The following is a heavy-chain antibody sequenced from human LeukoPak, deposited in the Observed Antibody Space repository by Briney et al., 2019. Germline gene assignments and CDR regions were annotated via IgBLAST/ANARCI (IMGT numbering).Heavy chain of an antibody. CDR1: GFTFSSYS. Sequence: GGSLRLSCAASGFTFSSYSMNWVRQAPGKGLEWVSYISSSSSTIYYADAVKGRFTISRDNAKNSLYLQMNSLRAEDTAVYYCARDSAYSSSSWFDPWGQGTLVTVSS. J-gene: IGHJ5*02. V-gene: IGHV3-48*01. CDR2: ISSSSSTI. CDR3: ARDSAYSSSSWFDP. D-gene: IGHD6-6*01.